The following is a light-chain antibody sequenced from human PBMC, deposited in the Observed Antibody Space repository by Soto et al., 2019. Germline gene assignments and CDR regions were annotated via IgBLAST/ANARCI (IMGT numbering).Light chain of an antibody. CDR2: DAS. CDR1: QDVTNS. J-gene: IGKJ5*01. V-gene: IGKV3-15*01. Sequence: EILMTQSPATLSLSPVEGVTLSCRAAQDVTNSVAWYQQKSGQAPRLLIYDASARASGVSARFSGSGSGTDFTLTISGLQAEDFAVYFCQQYIRRPLSFGQGTRLEIK. CDR3: QQYIRRPLS.